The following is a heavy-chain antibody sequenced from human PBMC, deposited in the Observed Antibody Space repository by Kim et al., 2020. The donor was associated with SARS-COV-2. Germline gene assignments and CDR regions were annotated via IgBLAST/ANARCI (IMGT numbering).Heavy chain of an antibody. J-gene: IGHJ4*02. V-gene: IGHV3-11*06. CDR3: ARDRGGSYGSGSWDYFDY. Sequence: KGRFTISRDNAKNSLYLQMNSLRAEDTAVYYCARDRGGSYGSGSWDYFDYWGQGTLVTVSS. D-gene: IGHD3-10*01.